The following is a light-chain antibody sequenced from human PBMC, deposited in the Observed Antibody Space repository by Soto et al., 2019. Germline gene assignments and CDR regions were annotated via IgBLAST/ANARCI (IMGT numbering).Light chain of an antibody. CDR3: LQYYGYPFT. CDR2: AAS. Sequence: DIQMTQSPSSLSASVGDRVTITCRASVGIANYLAWFQQKPGKAPKSLIFAASTLQGGVPSRFSGSGFGTDFTLTISGLQPEDCASYYCLQYYGYPFTFGRGTKVDIK. V-gene: IGKV1-16*01. CDR1: VGIANY. J-gene: IGKJ3*01.